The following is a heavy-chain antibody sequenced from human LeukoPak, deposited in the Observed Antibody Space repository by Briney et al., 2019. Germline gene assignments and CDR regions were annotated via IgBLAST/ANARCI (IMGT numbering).Heavy chain of an antibody. CDR3: ATKDVAAAGTLYYFDY. Sequence: PSETLSLTCAVYGGSFSGYYWSRIRQPPGKGLEWIGEINHSGSTNYNPSLKSRVTISVDTSKNQFSLKLSSVTAADTAVYYCATKDVAAAGTLYYFDYWGQGTLVTVSS. J-gene: IGHJ4*02. V-gene: IGHV4-34*01. CDR1: GGSFSGYY. CDR2: INHSGST. D-gene: IGHD6-13*01.